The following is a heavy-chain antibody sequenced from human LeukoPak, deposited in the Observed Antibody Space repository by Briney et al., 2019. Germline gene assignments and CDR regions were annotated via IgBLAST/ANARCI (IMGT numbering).Heavy chain of an antibody. D-gene: IGHD3-22*01. Sequence: SETLSLTCTVSGGSISSSSYYWGWIRQPPGKGLEWIGSIYYSGCTYYNPSLKSRVTISVDTSKNQFSLKLSSVTAADTAVYYCARRYYYDSSRYYPFDYWGQGTLVTVSS. J-gene: IGHJ4*02. V-gene: IGHV4-39*01. CDR1: GGSISSSSYY. CDR2: IYYSGCT. CDR3: ARRYYYDSSRYYPFDY.